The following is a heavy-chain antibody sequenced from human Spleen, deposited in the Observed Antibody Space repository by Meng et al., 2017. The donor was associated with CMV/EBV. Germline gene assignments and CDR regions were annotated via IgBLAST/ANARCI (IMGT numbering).Heavy chain of an antibody. D-gene: IGHD6-13*01. CDR2: IYHSGST. V-gene: IGHV4-38-2*01. CDR3: ARMYSSSSGY. J-gene: IGHJ4*02. Sequence: GSLRLSCAASGFTFSSFWMSWVRQPPGKGLEWIGSIYHSGSTYYNPSLKSRVTISVDTSKNQFSLKLSPVTAADTAVYYCARMYSSSSGYWGQGTLVTVSS. CDR1: GFTFSSFW.